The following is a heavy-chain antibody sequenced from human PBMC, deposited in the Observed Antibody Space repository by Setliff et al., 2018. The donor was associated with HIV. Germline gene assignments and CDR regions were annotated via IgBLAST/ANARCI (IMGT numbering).Heavy chain of an antibody. Sequence: PGGSLRLSCAASGFTFSNYTMHWVRQAPGKGLEWVAVISFDGVIQYYADSVKGRFTISRDNSKSTLYLQMNGLRPEDTAVYFCARDQIRSRYYYYYTDVWGKGTPVTVSS. D-gene: IGHD3-3*01. CDR3: ARDQIRSRYYYYYTDV. J-gene: IGHJ6*03. CDR2: ISFDGVIQ. CDR1: GFTFSNYT. V-gene: IGHV3-30-3*01.